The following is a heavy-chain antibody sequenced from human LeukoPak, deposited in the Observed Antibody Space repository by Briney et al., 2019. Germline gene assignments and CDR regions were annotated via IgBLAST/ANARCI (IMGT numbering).Heavy chain of an antibody. Sequence: SETLSLTCTVSGGSISSSSYYWGWIRQPPGKGLEWIGSIYYSGSTYYNPSLKSRVTISVDTSKNQFSLKLSSVTAADTAVYYCARPSMVRGVIDYWGQGTLVTVSS. CDR3: ARPSMVRGVIDY. J-gene: IGHJ4*02. D-gene: IGHD3-10*01. CDR2: IYYSGST. V-gene: IGHV4-39*01. CDR1: GGSISSSSYY.